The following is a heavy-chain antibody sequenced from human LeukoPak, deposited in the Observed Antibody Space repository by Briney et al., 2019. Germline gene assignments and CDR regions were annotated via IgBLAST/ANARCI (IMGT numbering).Heavy chain of an antibody. V-gene: IGHV4-4*07. D-gene: IGHD6-19*01. Sequence: SETLSLTCTVSGGSISSYYWSWIRQPAGKGLEWIGRIYTSGSTNYNPSLKSRVTMSVDTSKNQFSLKLSSVTAADTPVYYCARAASYSGGCFLYFDYWGRGTLVTVPS. CDR1: GGSISSYY. CDR2: IYTSGST. CDR3: ARAASYSGGCFLYFDY. J-gene: IGHJ4*02.